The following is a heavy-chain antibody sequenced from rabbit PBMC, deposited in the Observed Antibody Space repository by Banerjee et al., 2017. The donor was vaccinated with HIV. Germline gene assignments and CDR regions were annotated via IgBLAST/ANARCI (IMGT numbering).Heavy chain of an antibody. V-gene: IGHV1S40*01. D-gene: IGHD1-1*01. CDR2: IGTSAGGT. Sequence: QSLEESGGDLVKPGASLTLTCTASGFSFSSSYYMCWVRQAPGKGLEWIACIGTSAGGTWYASWAKGRFPISKTSSTTVTLQMPSLTAADTATYFCARGPYVSVSGYYGLNLWGPGTLVTVS. CDR1: GFSFSSSYY. CDR3: ARGPYVSVSGYYGLNL. J-gene: IGHJ4*01.